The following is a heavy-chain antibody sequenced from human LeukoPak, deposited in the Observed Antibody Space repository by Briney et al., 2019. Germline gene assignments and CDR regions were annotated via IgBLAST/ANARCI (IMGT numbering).Heavy chain of an antibody. CDR1: GGSFSGYY. CDR2: INHSGST. D-gene: IGHD3-10*01. CDR3: ARVGRFGEYPFDY. Sequence: PSETLSLTCAVYGGSFSGYYWSWIRQPPGKGLEWIGEINHSGSTNYNPSLKSRVTISVDTSKNQFSLKLSSVTAADTAVYYCARVGRFGEYPFDYWGQGTLVTVSS. J-gene: IGHJ4*02. V-gene: IGHV4-34*01.